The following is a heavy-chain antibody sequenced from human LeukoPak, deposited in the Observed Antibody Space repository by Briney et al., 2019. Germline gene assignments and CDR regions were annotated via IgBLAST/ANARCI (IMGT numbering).Heavy chain of an antibody. D-gene: IGHD5-12*01. CDR1: GYTFTSYG. CDR2: ISAYNGNT. V-gene: IGHV1-18*01. J-gene: IGHJ4*02. CDR3: ARDGFLPDLGYVGPYFDY. Sequence: GASVKVSCKASGYTFTSYGISWVRQAPGQGLEWMGWISAYNGNTNYAQKLQGRVTMTTDTSTSTAYMELRSLRSDDTAVYYCARDGFLPDLGYVGPYFDYWGQGTLVTVSS.